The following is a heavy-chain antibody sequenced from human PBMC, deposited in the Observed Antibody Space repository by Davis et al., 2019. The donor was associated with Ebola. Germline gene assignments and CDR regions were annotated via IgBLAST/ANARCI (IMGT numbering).Heavy chain of an antibody. D-gene: IGHD2-2*02. CDR2: ISSTGGST. CDR3: ARPNCSSTSCYKYGMDV. V-gene: IGHV3-64*01. CDR1: GFTFTSYA. Sequence: GGSLRLSFAASGFTFTSYAMNCVRQAPGTGLEYVSAISSTGGSTYYANCVKGRFTISRDNSKNTLYLQMNSLRAEDTAVYYCARPNCSSTSCYKYGMDVWGQGTTVTVSS. J-gene: IGHJ6*02.